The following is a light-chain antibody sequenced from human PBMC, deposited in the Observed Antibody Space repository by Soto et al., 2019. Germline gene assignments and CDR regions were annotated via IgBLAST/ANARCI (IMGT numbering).Light chain of an antibody. V-gene: IGLV2-8*01. CDR3: SSYAANNNYG. CDR2: EVT. J-gene: IGLJ1*01. CDR1: SSDVGGYNF. Sequence: QSVLTQPPSASGSPGQSVTISCTGTSSDVGGYNFVSWYQQHPGKAPQLMIYEVTKRPSGVPDRFSGSKSGNTASLTVSGLQTEDEADYYCSSYAANNNYGFGSGTKV.